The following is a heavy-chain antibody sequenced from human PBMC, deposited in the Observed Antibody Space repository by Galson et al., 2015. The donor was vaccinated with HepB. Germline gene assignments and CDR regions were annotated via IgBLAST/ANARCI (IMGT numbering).Heavy chain of an antibody. CDR2: IYPGDSDT. D-gene: IGHD4-17*01. CDR1: GYSFTSYW. CDR3: ARLVKTVTTLGFYYYGMDV. Sequence: QSGAEVKKPGESLKISCTGSGYSFTSYWIGWVRQMHGKGLEWMGIIYPGDSDTRYSPSFQGQVTISADKSISTAYLQWSSLKASDTAMYYCARLVKTVTTLGFYYYGMDVWGQGTTVTVSS. J-gene: IGHJ6*02. V-gene: IGHV5-51*01.